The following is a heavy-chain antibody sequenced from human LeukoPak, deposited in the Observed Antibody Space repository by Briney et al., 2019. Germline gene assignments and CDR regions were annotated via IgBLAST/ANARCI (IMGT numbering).Heavy chain of an antibody. CDR3: ARDYYDSSGYSKSWYFDY. J-gene: IGHJ4*02. V-gene: IGHV4-38-2*02. CDR1: GYSISSGYY. CDR2: IYRSGST. Sequence: SETLSLTCTVSGYSISSGYYWGSIRQPPGKGLEWIGSIYRSGSTYYNPSLKSRVTISVDTSKNQFSLKLSSVTAADTAVYYCARDYYDSSGYSKSWYFDYWGQGTLVAVSS. D-gene: IGHD3-22*01.